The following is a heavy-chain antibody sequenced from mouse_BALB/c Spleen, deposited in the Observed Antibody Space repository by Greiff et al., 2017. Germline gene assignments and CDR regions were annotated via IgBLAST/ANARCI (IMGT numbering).Heavy chain of an antibody. D-gene: IGHD1-1*01. CDR3: ARVGNYYGSSYHFDY. J-gene: IGHJ2*01. CDR1: GFTFSSYA. CDR2: ISSGGST. Sequence: EVKLVESGGGLVKPGGSLKLSCAASGFTFSSYAMSWVRQTPEKRLEWVASISSGGSTYYPDSVKGRFTISRDNARNILYLQMSSLRSEDTAMYYCARVGNYYGSSYHFDYWGQGTTLTVSS. V-gene: IGHV5-6-5*01.